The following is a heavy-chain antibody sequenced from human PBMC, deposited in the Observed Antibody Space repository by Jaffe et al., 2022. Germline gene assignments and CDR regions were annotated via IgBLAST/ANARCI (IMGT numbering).Heavy chain of an antibody. Sequence: EVQLVESGGGLVQPGGSLRLSCAASGFTFSSYEMNWVRQAPGKGLEWVSYISSSGSTIYYADSVKGRFTISRDNAKNSLYLQMNSLRAEDTAVYYCARYAYYYDSSGYYYDYWGQGTLVTVSS. CDR2: ISSSGSTI. D-gene: IGHD3-22*01. CDR1: GFTFSSYE. V-gene: IGHV3-48*03. CDR3: ARYAYYYDSSGYYYDY. J-gene: IGHJ4*02.